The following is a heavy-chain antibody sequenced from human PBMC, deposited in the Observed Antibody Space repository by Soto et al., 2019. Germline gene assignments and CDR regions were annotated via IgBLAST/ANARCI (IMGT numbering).Heavy chain of an antibody. CDR2: INSDGSSI. CDR1: GFTFSRYW. Sequence: EVQLVESGGDLVQPGGFLRLSCATSGFTFSRYWMHWVRQVPGKGLVWVSRINSDGSSISYSDSVKGRFTISRDNGKNTLYLQMNSLRVEDTAVYYCAGLPVDTITSLDYWGQGTLVTVSS. J-gene: IGHJ4*02. D-gene: IGHD3-3*01. CDR3: AGLPVDTITSLDY. V-gene: IGHV3-74*01.